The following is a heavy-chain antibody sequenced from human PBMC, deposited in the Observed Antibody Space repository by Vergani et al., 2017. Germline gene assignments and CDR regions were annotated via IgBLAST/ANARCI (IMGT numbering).Heavy chain of an antibody. D-gene: IGHD2-21*01. V-gene: IGHV3-23*01. CDR1: GFRFREHG. CDR2: ISGHDHRT. Sequence: EVQLLESGGGSVQPGESLRLSCVASGFRFREHGMNWVRQAPGKGLEWVSGISGHDHRTLYADSVKGRFIISRDDSKNTLYLQMSSLRVEGTAIYYCAELYGDDCYSPFWGQGTLVTVSS. CDR3: AELYGDDCYSPF. J-gene: IGHJ4*02.